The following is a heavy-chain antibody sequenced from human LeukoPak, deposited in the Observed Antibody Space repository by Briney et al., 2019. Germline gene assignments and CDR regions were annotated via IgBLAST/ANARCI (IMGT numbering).Heavy chain of an antibody. J-gene: IGHJ4*02. CDR1: GFTFKNYG. D-gene: IGHD1-1*01. V-gene: IGHV3-33*01. CDR2: IWFDGSKN. CDR3: ARYNTGTIDF. Sequence: QTGGSLRLSCAASGFTFKNYGIHWVRQAPGKGLEWVAIIWFDGSKNNYADSVKGRFTISRDNSKNTAFLQLDSLRAEDTAVYYCARYNTGTIDFWGQGTPVTVSS.